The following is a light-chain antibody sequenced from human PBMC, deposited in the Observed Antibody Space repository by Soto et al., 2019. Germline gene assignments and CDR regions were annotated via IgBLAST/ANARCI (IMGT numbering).Light chain of an antibody. CDR3: QPYNTYSQP. V-gene: IGKV1-5*03. CDR2: KAS. CDR1: QSISSW. Sequence: EIQMSQSPSTLSVSEDDGVSITCLASQSISSWLAWYQQKPGKAPKLLIYKASSLESGVPSTSSGSGPRTQHTFTISILQPDDFATYYCQPYNTYSQPFCEGTKVDIK. J-gene: IGKJ1*01.